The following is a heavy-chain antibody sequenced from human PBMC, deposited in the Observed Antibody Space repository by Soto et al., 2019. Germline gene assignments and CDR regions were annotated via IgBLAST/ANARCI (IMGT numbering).Heavy chain of an antibody. CDR1: GYTFTSYG. J-gene: IGHJ4*02. Sequence: ASVKVSCKASGYTFTSYGISWVRQAPGQGLEWMGWISAYNGNTNYAQKLQGRVTMTTDTSTSTAYMELRSLRSDDTAVYYCARSRPYCSGGSCYYTTFDYWGQGTLDTVSS. V-gene: IGHV1-18*01. CDR2: ISAYNGNT. D-gene: IGHD2-15*01. CDR3: ARSRPYCSGGSCYYTTFDY.